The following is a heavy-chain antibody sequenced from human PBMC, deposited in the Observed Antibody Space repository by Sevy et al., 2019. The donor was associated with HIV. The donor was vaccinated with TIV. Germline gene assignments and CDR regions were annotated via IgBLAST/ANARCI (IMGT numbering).Heavy chain of an antibody. CDR3: ARDKLPPVMVTMVRGALSYYFDY. CDR2: IWYDGSNK. D-gene: IGHD3-10*01. CDR1: GFTFSSYG. V-gene: IGHV3-33*01. Sequence: GGSLRLSCAASGFTFSSYGMHWVRQTPGKGLEWVAVIWYDGSNKYYADSVKGRFTISRDNSKNTLYLQMNSLRAEDTAVYYCARDKLPPVMVTMVRGALSYYFDYWGLGTLVTVSS. J-gene: IGHJ4*02.